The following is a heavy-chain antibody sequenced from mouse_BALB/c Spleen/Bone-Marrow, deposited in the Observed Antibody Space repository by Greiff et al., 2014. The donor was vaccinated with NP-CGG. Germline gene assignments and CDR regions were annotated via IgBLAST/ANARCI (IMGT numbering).Heavy chain of an antibody. CDR1: GYTFTSNW. CDR2: IDPSDSYT. V-gene: IGHV1-69*02. J-gene: IGHJ4*01. CDR3: ALIYYGNYDYAMDY. D-gene: IGHD2-1*01. Sequence: QVQLKQSGAELVKPGASVKLSCKASGYTFTSNWMHWVKQRPGQGLEWIGEIDPSDSYTNYNQKFKGKATLTVDKSSSTAYMQLSSLTSEDSAVYYCALIYYGNYDYAMDYWGQGTSVTVSS.